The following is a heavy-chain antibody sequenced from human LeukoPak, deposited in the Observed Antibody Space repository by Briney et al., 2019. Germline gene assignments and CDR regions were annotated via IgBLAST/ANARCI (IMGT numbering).Heavy chain of an antibody. V-gene: IGHV3-7*01. CDR3: ARDHGSAAAGMLYMDV. CDR2: IKQDGSEK. J-gene: IGHJ6*03. CDR1: GFTFSSYW. Sequence: PGGSLRLSCAASGFTFSSYWMSWVRQAPGKGLEWVANIKQDGSEKYYVDSVKGRFTISRDNAKNSLYLQMNSLRAEDTAVYYCARDHGSAAAGMLYMDVCGKGTTVTVPS. D-gene: IGHD6-13*01.